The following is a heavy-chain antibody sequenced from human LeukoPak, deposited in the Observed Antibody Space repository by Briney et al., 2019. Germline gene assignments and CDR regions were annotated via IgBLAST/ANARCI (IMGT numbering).Heavy chain of an antibody. CDR2: IRSKTYGGTT. Sequence: GRSLRLSCTASGFTFGDYPMTWFRQAPGKGLEWVGFIRSKTYGGTTDYAASVKGRFTISRDDSKSIAYLQMNSLKTEDTAVYYCTSPLTAAGLFWFFDLWGRGALVTVSS. CDR3: TSPLTAAGLFWFFDL. D-gene: IGHD6-13*01. CDR1: GFTFGDYP. J-gene: IGHJ2*01. V-gene: IGHV3-49*03.